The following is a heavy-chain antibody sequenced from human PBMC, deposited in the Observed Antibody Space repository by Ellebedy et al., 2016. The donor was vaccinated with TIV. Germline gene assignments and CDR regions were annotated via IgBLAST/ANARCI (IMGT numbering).Heavy chain of an antibody. V-gene: IGHV4-34*01. Sequence: SETLSLTXAVYGGSFSGYYWSWIRQPPGKGLEWIGEINHSGSTNYNPSLKSRVTISIDMSKNQFSLKLTSVTAADTAVYYCAGGGWSMDYWGQGTLVTVSS. CDR3: AGGGWSMDY. CDR1: GGSFSGYY. D-gene: IGHD2-15*01. J-gene: IGHJ4*02. CDR2: INHSGST.